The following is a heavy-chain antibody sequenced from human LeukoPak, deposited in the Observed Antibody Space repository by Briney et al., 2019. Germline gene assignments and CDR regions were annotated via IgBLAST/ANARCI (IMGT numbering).Heavy chain of an antibody. D-gene: IGHD3-22*01. V-gene: IGHV4-34*01. Sequence: AETLSLTCAASGDSFIGYFWTWVRQAPGKGLEWIGDINQSGRTNYNPSLQRRVSISVDTSKNQFSLNVTSVTGADTAVYYCARTSGFFDSSGFYQQNPYYFQYWGQGGLVTVSS. CDR2: INQSGRT. CDR1: GDSFIGYF. CDR3: ARTSGFFDSSGFYQQNPYYFQY. J-gene: IGHJ4*02.